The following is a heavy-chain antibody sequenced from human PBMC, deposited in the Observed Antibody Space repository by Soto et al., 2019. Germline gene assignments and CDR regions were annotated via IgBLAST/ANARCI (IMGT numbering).Heavy chain of an antibody. D-gene: IGHD3-10*01. Sequence: SETLSLTCTVSGGSISSGGYYWSWIRQHPGKGLEWIGYIYYSGSTYYNPSLKSRVTISVDTSKNQFSLKLSSVTAADTAVYYCARDWSKGSASNWFDPWGQGTLVTVSS. CDR1: GGSISSGGYY. V-gene: IGHV4-31*03. J-gene: IGHJ5*02. CDR2: IYYSGST. CDR3: ARDWSKGSASNWFDP.